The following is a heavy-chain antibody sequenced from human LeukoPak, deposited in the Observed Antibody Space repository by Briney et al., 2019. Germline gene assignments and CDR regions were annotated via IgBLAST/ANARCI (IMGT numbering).Heavy chain of an antibody. V-gene: IGHV5-51*01. D-gene: IGHD5-18*01. J-gene: IGHJ5*02. CDR1: GYGFTSYW. CDR3: ARPTSGIQLWDRGYNWFDP. CDR2: IYPGDSDT. Sequence: GESLKISCKGSGYGFTSYWIGWVRQMPGKGLEWMGIIYPGDSDTRYSPSFQGQVTISADKSISTAYLQWSSLKASDTAMYYCARPTSGIQLWDRGYNWFDPWGQGTLVTVSS.